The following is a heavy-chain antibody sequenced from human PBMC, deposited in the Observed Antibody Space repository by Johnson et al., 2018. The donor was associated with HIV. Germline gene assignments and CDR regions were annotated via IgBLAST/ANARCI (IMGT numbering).Heavy chain of an antibody. CDR1: GFTFSSYA. CDR2: IYSGGNR. V-gene: IGHV3-NL1*01. J-gene: IGHJ3*01. D-gene: IGHD3-22*01. Sequence: QVQLVESGGGVVQPGRSLRLSCAASGFTFSSYAMHWVRQAPGKGLEWVSTIYSGGNRYYADSVKGRFTVSRDNSENTLYLQMNSLRAEDTAVYYCARAYYDSGGYYPHAFHVWGQGTMVTVSS. CDR3: ARAYYDSGGYYPHAFHV.